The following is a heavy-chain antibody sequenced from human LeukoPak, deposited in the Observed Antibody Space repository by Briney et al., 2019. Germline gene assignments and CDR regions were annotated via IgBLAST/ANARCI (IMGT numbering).Heavy chain of an antibody. J-gene: IGHJ3*02. D-gene: IGHD3-22*01. CDR1: GYTFTGYY. CDR3: ARERSYSYDSSGYYYVDAFDI. V-gene: IGHV1-46*01. Sequence: ASVKVSCKASGYTFTGYYMHWVRQAPGQGLEWMGIINPSGGSTSYAQKFQGRVTMTRDMSTSTVYMELSSLRSEDTAVYYCARERSYSYDSSGYYYVDAFDIWGQGTMVTVSS. CDR2: INPSGGST.